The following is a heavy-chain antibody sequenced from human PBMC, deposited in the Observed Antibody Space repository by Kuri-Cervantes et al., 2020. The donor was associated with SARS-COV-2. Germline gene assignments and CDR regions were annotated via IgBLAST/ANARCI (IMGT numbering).Heavy chain of an antibody. V-gene: IGHV3-74*01. CDR3: VRDGDHWNFDY. CDR1: GFTFSGHW. J-gene: IGHJ4*01. CDR2: INPDGSYT. Sequence: GESLKISCAASGFTFSGHWIHWVRQAPGKGLVWVSRINPDGSYTNNADSVKGRFTLSSDNAKNMLFLQMNSLRAEDTAVYYCVRDGDHWNFDYWGHGNLVNVAS. D-gene: IGHD1-1*01.